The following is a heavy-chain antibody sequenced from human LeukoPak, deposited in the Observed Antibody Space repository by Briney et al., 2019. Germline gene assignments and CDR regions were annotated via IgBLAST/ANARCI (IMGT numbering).Heavy chain of an antibody. J-gene: IGHJ6*03. CDR3: ARGISSSSRKRTADTYYYMDV. V-gene: IGHV3-74*01. Sequence: GGSLRLSCAASGFTFSSYWMHWVRQAPGKGVVWVSRINTDGSSTNYADSVKGRFTISRDNAKNTLYLQMNSLRAEDTAVYYCARGISSSSRKRTADTYYYMDVWGKGTTVTVSS. D-gene: IGHD6-6*01. CDR2: INTDGSST. CDR1: GFTFSSYW.